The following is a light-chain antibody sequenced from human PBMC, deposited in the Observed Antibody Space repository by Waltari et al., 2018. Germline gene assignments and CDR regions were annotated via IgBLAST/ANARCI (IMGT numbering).Light chain of an antibody. J-gene: IGKJ1*01. CDR3: HQHYTTPWT. Sequence: DIAMTQSPDSLAVSLGERATINCKSSRSVFYTGNNKNYLTWYQQKPGQPPQLVISWASPRASGVPDRFIGSGSGADFTLTISSLQAEDVAVYYCHQHYTTPWTFGQGTLVEL. V-gene: IGKV4-1*01. CDR1: RSVFYTGNNKNY. CDR2: WAS.